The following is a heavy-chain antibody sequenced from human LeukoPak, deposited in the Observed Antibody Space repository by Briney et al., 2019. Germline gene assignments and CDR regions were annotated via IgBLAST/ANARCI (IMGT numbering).Heavy chain of an antibody. D-gene: IGHD6-13*01. V-gene: IGHV3-7*01. CDR3: ARATAAAGTFWFDP. CDR1: GFTFSSYW. Sequence: PGGSLRLSCAASGFTFSSYWMSWVRQAPGKGLEWVANIKQDGSEKFYVDSVKGRFTISRDNAKNSLYLQMNSLRAEDTAVYYCARATAAAGTFWFDPWGQGTLVTVSS. CDR2: IKQDGSEK. J-gene: IGHJ5*02.